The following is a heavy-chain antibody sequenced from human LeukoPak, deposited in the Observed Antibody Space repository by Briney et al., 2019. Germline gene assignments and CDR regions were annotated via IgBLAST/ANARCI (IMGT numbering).Heavy chain of an antibody. J-gene: IGHJ3*02. CDR2: INHSGST. Sequence: GSLRLSCAASGFTFSSYAMSWVRQPPGKGLEWIGEINHSGSTNYNPSLTSRVTISVDTSKNQFSLKLSSVTAADTAVYYCASSDSSGQTQIWGQGTMVTVSS. D-gene: IGHD3-22*01. CDR3: ASSDSSGQTQI. CDR1: GFTFSSYA. V-gene: IGHV4-34*01.